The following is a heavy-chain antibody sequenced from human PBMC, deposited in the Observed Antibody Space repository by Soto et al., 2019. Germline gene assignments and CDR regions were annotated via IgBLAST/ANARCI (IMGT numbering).Heavy chain of an antibody. V-gene: IGHV1-69*01. CDR3: ARVLIAVAGHDAFDI. D-gene: IGHD6-19*01. CDR1: GGTFSSYA. J-gene: IGHJ3*02. Sequence: SVKSSCKASGGTFSSYAISWVRQARGQGLEWMGGIIPIFGTANYAQKFQGRVTITADESTSTAYMELSSLRSEDTAVYYCARVLIAVAGHDAFDIWGQGTMVTVSS. CDR2: IIPIFGTA.